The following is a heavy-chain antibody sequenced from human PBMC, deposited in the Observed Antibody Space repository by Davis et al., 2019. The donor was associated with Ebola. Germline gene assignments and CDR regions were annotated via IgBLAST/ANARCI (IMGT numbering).Heavy chain of an antibody. CDR2: INAGNGNT. Sequence: ASVKVSCKASGYTFTSYAMHWVRQAPGQRLEWMGWINAGNGNTKYSQKLQGRVTITRDTSASTAYMELSSLRSEDTAVYYCARGGRGVLLDYYYGMDVWGQGTTVTVSS. J-gene: IGHJ6*02. V-gene: IGHV1-3*01. D-gene: IGHD3-10*01. CDR1: GYTFTSYA. CDR3: ARGGRGVLLDYYYGMDV.